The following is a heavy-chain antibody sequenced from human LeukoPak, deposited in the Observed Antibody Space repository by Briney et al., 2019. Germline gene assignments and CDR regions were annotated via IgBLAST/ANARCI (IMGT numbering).Heavy chain of an antibody. CDR3: ARKLPYCSSTSCYTGGWFDP. CDR1: GGSFSGYY. D-gene: IGHD2-2*02. Sequence: SETLSLTCVVYGGSFSGYYWSWIRQPPGKGLEWIGEINHSGSTNYNPSLKSRVTISVDTSKNQFSLKLSSVTAADTAVYYCARKLPYCSSTSCYTGGWFDPWGQGTLVTVSS. V-gene: IGHV4-34*01. CDR2: INHSGST. J-gene: IGHJ5*02.